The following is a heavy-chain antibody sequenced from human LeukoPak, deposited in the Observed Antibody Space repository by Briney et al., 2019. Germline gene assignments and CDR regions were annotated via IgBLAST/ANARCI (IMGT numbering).Heavy chain of an antibody. D-gene: IGHD1-26*01. CDR3: AGGSGSYVRFDY. V-gene: IGHV4-59*01. CDR2: VYYTGST. Sequence: SETLSLTCTVSGGSISSYYWSWVRQPPGKGLEWIGFVYYTGSTNYSPSLKSRVTISLDTSKNQFSLKLSSVTAADTAVYYCAGGSGSYVRFDYWGQGALATVSS. CDR1: GGSISSYY. J-gene: IGHJ4*02.